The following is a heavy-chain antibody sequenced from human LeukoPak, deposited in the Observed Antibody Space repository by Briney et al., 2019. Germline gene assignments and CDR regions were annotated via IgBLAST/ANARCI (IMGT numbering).Heavy chain of an antibody. CDR2: IKQDGSEK. CDR1: GFTFSSYW. D-gene: IGHD3-16*02. Sequence: GGSLRLSCAASGFTFSSYWMSWVRQAPGKGLEWVANIKQDGSEKYYVDSVKGRFNISRDNAKNSLYLQMNSLRAEDTAVYYCARDYVWGSYREDYFDYWGQGTLVTVSS. V-gene: IGHV3-7*01. CDR3: ARDYVWGSYREDYFDY. J-gene: IGHJ4*02.